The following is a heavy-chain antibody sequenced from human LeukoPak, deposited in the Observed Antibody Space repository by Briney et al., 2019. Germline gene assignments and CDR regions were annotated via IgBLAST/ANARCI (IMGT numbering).Heavy chain of an antibody. Sequence: GSLRLSCETAGFTFSSYVMHWVRRTPGKGLVWVSRISHDGFISYADSVKGRFTISRDNAKNTLILQMNSLRAEDTAVYYCARARITIFGVVIGFGMDVWGQGTTVTVSS. CDR3: ARARITIFGVVIGFGMDV. D-gene: IGHD3-3*01. J-gene: IGHJ6*02. CDR1: GFTFSSYV. CDR2: ISHDGFI. V-gene: IGHV3-74*01.